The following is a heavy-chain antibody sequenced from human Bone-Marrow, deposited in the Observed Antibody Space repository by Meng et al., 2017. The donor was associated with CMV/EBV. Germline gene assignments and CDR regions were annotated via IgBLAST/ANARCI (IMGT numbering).Heavy chain of an antibody. CDR3: TRLYCTNGVCYDFFDY. Sequence: GGSLRLSCAASGFTFSGSAMHWVRQASGKGLEWVGRIRSKANSYATAYAASVKGRFTISRDDSKNTAYLQMNSLKTEDTAVYYCTRLYCTNGVCYDFFDYWGQG. D-gene: IGHD2-8*01. CDR1: GFTFSGSA. V-gene: IGHV3-73*01. CDR2: IRSKANSYAT. J-gene: IGHJ4*02.